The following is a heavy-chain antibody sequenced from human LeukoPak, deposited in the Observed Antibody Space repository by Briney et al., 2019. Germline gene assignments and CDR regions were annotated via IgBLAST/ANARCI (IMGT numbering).Heavy chain of an antibody. Sequence: PGGPLRLSCAASGFTLSSYAMSWVRQAPGKGLEWDSAISGSGGSTYYADSVKGRFTISRDNSKNTLYLQMNSLRAEDTAVYYCAKVIAAAGTRPIYYYYYGMDVWGQGTTVTVSS. CDR2: ISGSGGST. J-gene: IGHJ6*02. D-gene: IGHD6-13*01. V-gene: IGHV3-23*01. CDR3: AKVIAAAGTRPIYYYYYGMDV. CDR1: GFTLSSYA.